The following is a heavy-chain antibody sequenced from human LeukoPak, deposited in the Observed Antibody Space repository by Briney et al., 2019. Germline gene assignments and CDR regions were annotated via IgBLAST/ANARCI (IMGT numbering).Heavy chain of an antibody. D-gene: IGHD2-2*01. Sequence: ASVKVSCKASGYTFTSYYMHWVRQAPGQGLEWMGIINPSGGSTSYAQKFQGRVTMTRDMSTSTVYMELSSLRSEDTAVYYCAGVNIVVVPAAMEGWFDPWGQGTLVTVSS. V-gene: IGHV1-46*01. CDR3: AGVNIVVVPAAMEGWFDP. CDR2: INPSGGST. J-gene: IGHJ5*02. CDR1: GYTFTSYY.